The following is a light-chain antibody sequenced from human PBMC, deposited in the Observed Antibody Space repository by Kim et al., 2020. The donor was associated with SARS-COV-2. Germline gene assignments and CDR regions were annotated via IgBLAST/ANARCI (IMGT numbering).Light chain of an antibody. CDR1: GLRSYY. J-gene: IGLJ2*01. Sequence: VALGQTVRITCQGDGLRSYYATWDQQKPGQAPILVIYGKNNRPSGIPDRFSGSSSGNTASLTITGTQAGDEADYYCNSRDSNDNVVFGGGTQLTVL. CDR3: NSRDSNDNVV. CDR2: GKN. V-gene: IGLV3-19*01.